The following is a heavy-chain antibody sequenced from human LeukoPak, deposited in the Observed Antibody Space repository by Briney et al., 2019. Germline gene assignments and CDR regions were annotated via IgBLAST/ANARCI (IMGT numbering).Heavy chain of an antibody. CDR2: IYYSGST. CDR3: ARRAKGYIVVVPAATPYYFDY. Sequence: SETLSLICTVSGGSISSSNYYWGWIRQPPGKGLEWIGGIYYSGSTYYNPSLKSRVTISVDTSKNQFSLKLSSVTAADTAVYYCARRAKGYIVVVPAATPYYFDYWGQGTLVTVSS. V-gene: IGHV4-39*07. J-gene: IGHJ4*02. CDR1: GGSISSSNYY. D-gene: IGHD2-2*01.